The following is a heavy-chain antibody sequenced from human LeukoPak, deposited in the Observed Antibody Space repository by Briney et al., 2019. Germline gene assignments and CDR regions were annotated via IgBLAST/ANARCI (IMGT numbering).Heavy chain of an antibody. D-gene: IGHD3-22*01. Sequence: GESLRLSCAASGFTLSSHVMRYVRQAPGKGLEWVSANSCCGGRTYYADSVKGRFIISSDNSKNTLNLQMNSLSAEDTAVYYCAKDGSIVVVNNWFDPWGQGTLVTVSS. CDR1: GFTLSSHV. J-gene: IGHJ5*02. CDR2: NSCCGGRT. V-gene: IGHV3-23*01. CDR3: AKDGSIVVVNNWFDP.